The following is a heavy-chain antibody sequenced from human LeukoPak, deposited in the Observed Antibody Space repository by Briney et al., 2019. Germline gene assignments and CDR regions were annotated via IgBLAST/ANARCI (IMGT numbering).Heavy chain of an antibody. CDR2: IIPVFGTA. Sequence: GSSVKVSCKASGGTFSSSAISWVRQAPGQGLEWMGGIIPVFGTANYAEKFQDRVTITADKSTSTAYMELSSLRSEDTAMYYCAINQAGYCGGGSCYRHEFYYMDVWGKGTSVTVSS. CDR1: GGTFSSSA. D-gene: IGHD2-15*01. J-gene: IGHJ6*03. V-gene: IGHV1-69*06. CDR3: AINQAGYCGGGSCYRHEFYYMDV.